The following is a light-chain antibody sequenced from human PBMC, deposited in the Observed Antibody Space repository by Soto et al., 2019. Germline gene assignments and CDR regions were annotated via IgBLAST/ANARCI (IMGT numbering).Light chain of an antibody. CDR3: QHYVSPPIT. Sequence: ILLPQSPGTLSLSPGERAPLSCRASQSVTSNYLAWYQQKPGQAPRLLVYGASSRATGISDRFSGSGSGTDFTLTISRLEPEDFAVYYCQHYVSPPITFGQGTRLEIK. J-gene: IGKJ5*01. V-gene: IGKV3-20*01. CDR2: GAS. CDR1: QSVTSNY.